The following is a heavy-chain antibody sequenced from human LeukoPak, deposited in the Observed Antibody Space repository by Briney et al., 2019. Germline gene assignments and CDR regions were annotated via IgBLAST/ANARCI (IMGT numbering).Heavy chain of an antibody. D-gene: IGHD2-2*01. CDR1: GYSISSGYY. V-gene: IGHV4-38-2*02. Sequence: SETLSLTCTVSGYSISSGYYWGWIRQPPGKGLEWIGEINHRGSTNDNPSLKSRVIISVDASRYQFSLKLSSVTAADTAVYYCARGHYSASRKYFDLWGSGTLVAVSS. CDR2: INHRGST. CDR3: ARGHYSASRKYFDL. J-gene: IGHJ2*01.